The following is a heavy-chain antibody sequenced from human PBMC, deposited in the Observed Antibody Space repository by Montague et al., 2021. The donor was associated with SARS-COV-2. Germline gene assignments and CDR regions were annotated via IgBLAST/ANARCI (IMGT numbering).Heavy chain of an antibody. V-gene: IGHV4-59*01. CDR2: IYYNENT. CDR3: ARGGPRYYYDTSGYVYAFDT. J-gene: IGHJ3*02. D-gene: IGHD3-22*01. Sequence: SETLSLTCTVSGGSISSYYWSWIRQPQGKGLEWIGYIYYNENTNYNPSLKSRVTISVDTSKNQFYLRLSSVTAADTAVYFCARGGPRYYYDTSGYVYAFDTWGQGTMVTVSS. CDR1: GGSISSYY.